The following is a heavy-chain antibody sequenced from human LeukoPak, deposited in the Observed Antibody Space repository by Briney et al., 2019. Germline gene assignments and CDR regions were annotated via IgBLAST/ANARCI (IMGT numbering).Heavy chain of an antibody. CDR1: GYTFTSYY. CDR3: ARPKGYCSGGSCYSVKGWFDP. V-gene: IGHV1-2*02. J-gene: IGHJ5*02. Sequence: GASVKVSCKASGYTFTSYYMHWVRQAPGQGLEWMGWINPNSGGTNYAQKFQGRVTMTRNTSISTAYMELSSLRSEDTAVYYCARPKGYCSGGSCYSVKGWFDPWGQGTLVTVSS. D-gene: IGHD2-15*01. CDR2: INPNSGGT.